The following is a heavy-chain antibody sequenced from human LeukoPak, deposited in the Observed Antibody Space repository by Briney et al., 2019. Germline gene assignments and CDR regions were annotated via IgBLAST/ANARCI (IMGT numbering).Heavy chain of an antibody. J-gene: IGHJ4*02. CDR2: IYYSGST. CDR3: AAGRYYFDY. Sequence: SETLSLTCTVSGGSISSYYWSWIRQPPGKGLEWIGYIYYSGSTNYNPSLKSRVTISVDTSKNQFSLKLSSVTAADTAVYYCAAGRYYFDYWGQGTLVTVSS. V-gene: IGHV4-59*01. CDR1: GGSISSYY.